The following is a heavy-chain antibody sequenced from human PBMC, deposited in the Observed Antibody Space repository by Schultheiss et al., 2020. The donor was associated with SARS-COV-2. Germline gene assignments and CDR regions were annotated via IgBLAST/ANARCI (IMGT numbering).Heavy chain of an antibody. CDR2: IIPIFGTA. Sequence: SVKVSCKASGGTFSSYAISWVRQAPGQGLEWMGGIIPIFGTANYAQKFQGRVTITADESTSTAYMELSSLRAGDTAVYYCARGDYYYDSSGYVGFDPWGQGTLVTVSS. V-gene: IGHV1-69*13. CDR1: GGTFSSYA. J-gene: IGHJ5*02. CDR3: ARGDYYYDSSGYVGFDP. D-gene: IGHD3-22*01.